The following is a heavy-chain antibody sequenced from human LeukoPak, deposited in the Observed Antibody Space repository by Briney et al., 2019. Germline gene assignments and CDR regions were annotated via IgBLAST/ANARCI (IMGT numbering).Heavy chain of an antibody. Sequence: QPGGSLRLSCAASGFTFSNYWMNWVRQAPGKGLVWVSRITSDASSAAYADSVKGRFTISRDNSKDTLHLQMNSLRAEDTAVYYCAKSPDVALVNFDYWGQGSLVTVSS. J-gene: IGHJ4*02. D-gene: IGHD3-3*02. CDR3: AKSPDVALVNFDY. CDR1: GFTFSNYW. CDR2: ITSDASSA. V-gene: IGHV3-74*01.